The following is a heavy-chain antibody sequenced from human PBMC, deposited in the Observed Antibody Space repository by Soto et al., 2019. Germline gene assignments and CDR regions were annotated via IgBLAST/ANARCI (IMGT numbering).Heavy chain of an antibody. J-gene: IGHJ4*02. D-gene: IGHD4-17*01. Sequence: QLQLQESGPRLVKPSETLSLTCTVSGGSISSTSYYWGWIRQPPGKGLEWIGSIYYSGITYYNSSLKSRGTRSVDTSKQQFSLKLSSVTAAATAVYYCARNDHDDYHFDSWGQGALVTVSS. V-gene: IGHV4-39*01. CDR1: GGSISSTSYY. CDR2: IYYSGIT. CDR3: ARNDHDDYHFDS.